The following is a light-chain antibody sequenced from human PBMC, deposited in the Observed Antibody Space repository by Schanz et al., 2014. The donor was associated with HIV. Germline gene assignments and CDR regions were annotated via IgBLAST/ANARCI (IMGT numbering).Light chain of an antibody. Sequence: DIQMTQSPSTLSASVADRVTITCRASQSIDTWLAWHQQKPGKPPKLLIYAASSLQTGVPSRFSGSGSGTDFTLTISSLEPEDFALYYCQQRINWPVTFGQGTKVEIK. CDR3: QQRINWPVT. J-gene: IGKJ1*01. V-gene: IGKV1-5*01. CDR2: AAS. CDR1: QSIDTW.